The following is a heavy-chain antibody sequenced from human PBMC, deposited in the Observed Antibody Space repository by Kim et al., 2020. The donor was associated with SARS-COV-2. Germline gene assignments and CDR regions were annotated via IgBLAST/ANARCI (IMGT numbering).Heavy chain of an antibody. CDR2: IKSKTDGGTT. V-gene: IGHV3-15*01. Sequence: GGSLRLSCAASGFTFSNAWMSWVRQAPGKGLEWVGRIKSKTDGGTTDYAAPVKGRFTISRDDSKNTLYLQMNSLKTEDTAVYYCTTERRYSSSWYPYYYYYYGMDVWGQGTTVTVSS. D-gene: IGHD6-13*01. CDR1: GFTFSNAW. J-gene: IGHJ6*02. CDR3: TTERRYSSSWYPYYYYYYGMDV.